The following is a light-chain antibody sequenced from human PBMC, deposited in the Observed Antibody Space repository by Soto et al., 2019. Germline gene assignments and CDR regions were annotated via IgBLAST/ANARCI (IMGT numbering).Light chain of an antibody. J-gene: IGKJ1*01. CDR2: GAS. CDR1: QSISSGY. Sequence: EVVLTQSPGTLSLSPGERATLSCRASQSISSGYLAWYQQKPGQAPRLLIYGASSRATGIPDRFSGSGSGTDCTLTISRLEPEDIAVFYCQQYGSSPWTFGQGTKVDIK. CDR3: QQYGSSPWT. V-gene: IGKV3-20*01.